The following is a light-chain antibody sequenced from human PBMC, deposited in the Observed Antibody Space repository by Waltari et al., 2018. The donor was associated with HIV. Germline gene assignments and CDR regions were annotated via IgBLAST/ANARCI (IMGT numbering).Light chain of an antibody. CDR1: NIGSKS. CDR2: YDR. J-gene: IGLJ2*01. CDR3: QVWDSSSEHVV. V-gene: IGLV3-21*04. Sequence: SYVLTQPPSVSVAPGTTARITCGGNNIGSKSVHWYQHKPGQAPVLVIYYDRERPSGIPERFSGCDSGHTATLTINRVEAGDEADDYCQVWDSSSEHVVFGGGTKLTVL.